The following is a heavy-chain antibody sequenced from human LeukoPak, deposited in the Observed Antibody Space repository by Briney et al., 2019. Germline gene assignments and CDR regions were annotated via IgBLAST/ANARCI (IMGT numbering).Heavy chain of an antibody. J-gene: IGHJ6*02. CDR3: ARLMGSESLDFYYYYGMDV. D-gene: IGHD2-8*01. CDR2: MNPNSGNT. CDR1: GYTFTSYD. V-gene: IGHV1-8*01. Sequence: ASVKVSCKASGYTFTSYDINWVRQATGQGLEWMGWMNPNSGNTGYAQKFQGRVTMTRNTSISTAYMELSSPRSEDTAVYYCARLMGSESLDFYYYYGMDVWGQGTTVTVSS.